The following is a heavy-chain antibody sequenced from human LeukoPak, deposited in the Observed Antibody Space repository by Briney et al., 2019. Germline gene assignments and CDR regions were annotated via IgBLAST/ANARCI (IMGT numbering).Heavy chain of an antibody. Sequence: GGSLRLSCAASGFTFSSYGMPWVRQAPGKGLEWVAVISYDGSNKYYADSVKGRFTISRDNPKNTLYLQMNSLRAEDTAVYYCAKEVIAAAGTNFDYWGQGTLVTVSS. D-gene: IGHD6-13*01. CDR3: AKEVIAAAGTNFDY. CDR1: GFTFSSYG. V-gene: IGHV3-30*18. CDR2: ISYDGSNK. J-gene: IGHJ4*02.